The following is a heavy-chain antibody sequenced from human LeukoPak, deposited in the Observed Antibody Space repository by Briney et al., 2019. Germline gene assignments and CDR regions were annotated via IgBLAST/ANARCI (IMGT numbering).Heavy chain of an antibody. V-gene: IGHV3-30*02. J-gene: IGHJ4*02. CDR3: ARDLSTTFGVVSPGGDY. D-gene: IGHD3-3*01. CDR2: IRYDGRNE. Sequence: PGGSLRLSCAASGFSFSSYGMHWVRQAPGKGLEWVAFIRYDGRNEYYADSVKGRFTISRDNSKNTLYLQINRLRAEDTAMYYCARDLSTTFGVVSPGGDYWGQGTLVTVPS. CDR1: GFSFSSYG.